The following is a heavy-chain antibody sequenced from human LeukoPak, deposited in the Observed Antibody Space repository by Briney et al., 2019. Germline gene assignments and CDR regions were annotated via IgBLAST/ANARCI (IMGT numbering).Heavy chain of an antibody. D-gene: IGHD3-9*01. Sequence: GGSLRLSCAASGFTFSSYWMSWVRQAPGKGLEWVSAISGSGGSTYYADSVKGRFTISRDNSKNTLYLQMNSLRAEDTAVYYCAKDRLRYFDWLDYWGQGTLVTVSS. CDR2: ISGSGGST. J-gene: IGHJ4*02. CDR1: GFTFSSYW. V-gene: IGHV3-23*01. CDR3: AKDRLRYFDWLDY.